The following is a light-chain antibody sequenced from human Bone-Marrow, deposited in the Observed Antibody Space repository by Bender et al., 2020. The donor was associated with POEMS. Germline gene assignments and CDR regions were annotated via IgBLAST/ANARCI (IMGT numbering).Light chain of an antibody. CDR1: PSNIGTNT. CDR2: SDD. Sequence: QSVLTQPPSASGTPGQSVTISCSGSPSNIGTNTFHWYQQLPGTAPKLVVYSDDKRPSGVPDRISGSKSGTSASLAISGLQPDDEGDIYCVSYMGSESWVFGGGTKLTVL. J-gene: IGLJ3*02. CDR3: VSYMGSESWV. V-gene: IGLV1-44*01.